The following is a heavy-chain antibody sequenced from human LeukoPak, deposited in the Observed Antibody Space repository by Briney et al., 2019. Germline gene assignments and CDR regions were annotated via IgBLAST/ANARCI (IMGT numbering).Heavy chain of an antibody. D-gene: IGHD6-19*01. CDR3: ARPAVAAYFDY. V-gene: IGHV3-30*03. J-gene: IGHJ4*02. CDR2: ISYDGSNK. CDR1: GFTFSSYG. Sequence: PGGSLRLSCAASGFTFSSYGMHWVRQAPGKGLEWVAVISYDGSNKYYAGSVKGRFTISRDNSKSTLYLQMNSLRAEDTAVYYCARPAVAAYFDYWGQGTLVTVSS.